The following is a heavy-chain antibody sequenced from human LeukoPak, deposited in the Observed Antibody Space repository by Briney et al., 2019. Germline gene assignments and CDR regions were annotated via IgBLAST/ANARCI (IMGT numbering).Heavy chain of an antibody. CDR3: ANEVRPNDY. J-gene: IGHJ4*02. Sequence: GGSLRLSCAASGFSFSSHAMCWVRQAPGKGLEWVSSIDISGGSTYYADSVQGRFTISRDNSKNTLYLQMNSLRAEDTALYYCANEVRPNDYWGQGTLVTVS. CDR2: IDISGGST. V-gene: IGHV3-23*01. CDR1: GFSFSSHA. D-gene: IGHD1-1*01.